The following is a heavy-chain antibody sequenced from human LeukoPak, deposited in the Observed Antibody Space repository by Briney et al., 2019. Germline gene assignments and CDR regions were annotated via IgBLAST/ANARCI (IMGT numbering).Heavy chain of an antibody. CDR1: GFTVSRYA. CDR3: AKDTTIIVVPAYGMDV. D-gene: IGHD2-2*01. CDR2: ISGSGGTT. J-gene: IGHJ6*02. Sequence: GGSLRLSCVASGFTVSRYAMSWVRQAPGKGLEWVSVISGSGGTTYYADSVKGRFTISRDNSKKTLYLQMNSLRAEDTAVYYCAKDTTIIVVPAYGMDVWGQGTTVTVSS. V-gene: IGHV3-23*01.